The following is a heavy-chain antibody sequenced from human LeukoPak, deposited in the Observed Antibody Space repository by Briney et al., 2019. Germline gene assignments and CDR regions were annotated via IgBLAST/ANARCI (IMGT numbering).Heavy chain of an antibody. CDR1: GYTFSSYD. V-gene: IGHV1-8*01. CDR3: ASYSSSSLYYYYGMDV. J-gene: IGHJ6*02. Sequence: ASVKVSCKASGYTFSSYDINWVRQAAGQGLEWMGWMNPNSGNTGHAQKFQGRVTMTRNTSISTAYMELSSLRSEDTAVYYCASYSSSSLYYYYGMDVWGQGTTVTVSS. D-gene: IGHD6-6*01. CDR2: MNPNSGNT.